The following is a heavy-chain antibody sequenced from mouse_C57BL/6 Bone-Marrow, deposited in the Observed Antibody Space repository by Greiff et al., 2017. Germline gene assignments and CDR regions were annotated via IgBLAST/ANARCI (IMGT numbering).Heavy chain of an antibody. D-gene: IGHD1-1*01. CDR2: IYPRDGST. Sequence: VQLQESDAELVKPGASVKISCKVSGYTFTDHTIHWMKQRPEQGLEWIGYIYPRDGSTKYNEKFKGKATLTADKSSSTAYMQLNSLTSEDSAVYFCARPYYGSSQECAYWGQGTLVTVSA. J-gene: IGHJ3*01. CDR1: GYTFTDHT. V-gene: IGHV1-78*01. CDR3: ARPYYGSSQECAY.